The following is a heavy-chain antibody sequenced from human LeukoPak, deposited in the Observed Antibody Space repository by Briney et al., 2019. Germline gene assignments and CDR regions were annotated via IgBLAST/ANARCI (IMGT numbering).Heavy chain of an antibody. CDR1: GFTFSSYG. CDR2: IWYDGTNK. D-gene: IGHD2-21*02. J-gene: IGHJ4*02. CDR3: ARIGGDRDPFDY. V-gene: IGHV3-33*01. Sequence: PGGSLRLSCAASGFTFSSYGMHWVRQAPGXGLEWVAVIWYDGTNKYYADSVKGRFTISRDNSENTLYLQMNSLRAEDTAVYYCARIGGDRDPFDYWGQGTLVTVSS.